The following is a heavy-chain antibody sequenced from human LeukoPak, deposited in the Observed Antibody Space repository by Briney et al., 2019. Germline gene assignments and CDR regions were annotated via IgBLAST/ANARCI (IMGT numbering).Heavy chain of an antibody. Sequence: GGSLRLSCAASGFTFSSYAMSWVRQAPGKGLEWVSAISGSGGSTYYADSVKGRFTISRDNSKNTLYLQMNSLRAEDTAVYYCAKDGVSYYYGSGGYWDYWGQGTLVTVSS. CDR2: ISGSGGST. J-gene: IGHJ4*02. V-gene: IGHV3-23*01. CDR1: GFTFSSYA. D-gene: IGHD3-10*01. CDR3: AKDGVSYYYGSGGYWDY.